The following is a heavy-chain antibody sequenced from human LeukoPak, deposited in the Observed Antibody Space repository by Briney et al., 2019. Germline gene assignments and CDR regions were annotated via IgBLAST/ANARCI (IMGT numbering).Heavy chain of an antibody. CDR3: ARGGNSVFGVVDY. CDR2: INPNSGGP. D-gene: IGHD3-3*01. V-gene: IGHV1-2*02. J-gene: IGHJ4*02. CDR1: GYTFTGYY. Sequence: ASVKVSCKASGYTFTGYYMHWVRQAPRQGLEWMGWINPNSGGPIYAQKFLGRVTMTWDTSISTTYMELRVLRSDDTAVYYCARGGNSVFGVVDYWGQGTLVTVSS.